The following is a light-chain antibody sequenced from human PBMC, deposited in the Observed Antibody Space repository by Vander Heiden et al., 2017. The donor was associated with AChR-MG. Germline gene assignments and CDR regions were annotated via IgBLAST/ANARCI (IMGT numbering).Light chain of an antibody. CDR1: QGISSY. CDR2: AAS. CDR3: QQLNTYPIT. J-gene: IGKJ5*01. Sequence: DIQLTQSPSFLSASVGDRVTITCRASQGISSYLAWYQQKPGKAPKLLIYAASTLQSVVPSRFSGSGSGTEFTLTISSLQPEDFATYYCQQLNTYPITFGQRTRLEIK. V-gene: IGKV1-9*01.